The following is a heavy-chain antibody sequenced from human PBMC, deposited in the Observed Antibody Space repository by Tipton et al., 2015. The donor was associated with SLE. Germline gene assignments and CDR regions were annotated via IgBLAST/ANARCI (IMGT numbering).Heavy chain of an antibody. CDR1: GGSITRYY. CDR3: ARQGGQWLDFDY. D-gene: IGHD6-19*01. Sequence: TLSLTCSVSGGSITRYYWSWIRQPPGRGLEWIGHIYYSGSTNYNPSLKSRVTISVDTSKNQFSLKLSSVTAADTAVYYCARQGGQWLDFDYWGQGTLVTVSS. J-gene: IGHJ4*02. V-gene: IGHV4-59*08. CDR2: IYYSGST.